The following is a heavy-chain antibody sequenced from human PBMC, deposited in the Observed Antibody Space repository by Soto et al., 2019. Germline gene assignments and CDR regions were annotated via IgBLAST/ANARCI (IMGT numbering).Heavy chain of an antibody. J-gene: IGHJ4*02. Sequence: GESLKISCQSLVHSISSNWITWVRQMPGKGLEWMGRIDPSDSFTYYSPSFEGHVTISADRSINTAYLQWSSLKASDTAIYYCARSGTTYYNKSGYSVWGQGTLVTVSS. D-gene: IGHD3-22*01. CDR3: ARSGTTYYNKSGYSV. CDR1: VHSISSNW. V-gene: IGHV5-10-1*01. CDR2: IDPSDSFT.